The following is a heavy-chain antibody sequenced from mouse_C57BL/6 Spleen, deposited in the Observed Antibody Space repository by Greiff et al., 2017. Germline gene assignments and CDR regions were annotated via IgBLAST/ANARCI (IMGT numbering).Heavy chain of an antibody. D-gene: IGHD1-1*01. CDR2: IYPGSGNT. V-gene: IGHV1-76*01. Sequence: SGAGLVRPGASVKLSCKASGYTFPASYINWVKQRPGQGLEWIARIYPGSGNTYSNETFKGKATLTAEKSSSTAYMQLSSLTSEDSAVYFCARYDYGSSPWYFDVWGTGTTVTVSS. CDR1: GYTFPASY. J-gene: IGHJ1*03. CDR3: ARYDYGSSPWYFDV.